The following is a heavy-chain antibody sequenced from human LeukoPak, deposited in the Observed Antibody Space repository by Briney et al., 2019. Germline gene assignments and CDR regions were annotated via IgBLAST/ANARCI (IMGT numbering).Heavy chain of an antibody. V-gene: IGHV3-74*01. CDR2: INTDGSTT. J-gene: IGHJ3*02. CDR3: ALALVSLQNIAAAGSTGAFDM. D-gene: IGHD6-13*01. Sequence: PGGSLRLSCAASGFTFSSYWMHWVRQAPGKGLVWVSRINTDGSTTNYADSVKGRFTISRDNAKNTLYLQMHSLRAEDTAVYYCALALVSLQNIAAAGSTGAFDMWGQGTMVTVSS. CDR1: GFTFSSYW.